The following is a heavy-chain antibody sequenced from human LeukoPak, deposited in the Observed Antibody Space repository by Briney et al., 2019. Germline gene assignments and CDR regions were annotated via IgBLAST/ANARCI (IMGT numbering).Heavy chain of an antibody. Sequence: GGSLRLSCAVSGFTFSSYSMNWVRQAPGKGLAWVSSISSSSSYIYYADSVKGRFTISRDNAKNSLYLQMNSLRAEDTAVYYCARDTYDFWSGSHMDVWGKGTTVTVSS. J-gene: IGHJ6*03. CDR3: ARDTYDFWSGSHMDV. D-gene: IGHD3-3*01. V-gene: IGHV3-21*01. CDR2: ISSSSSYI. CDR1: GFTFSSYS.